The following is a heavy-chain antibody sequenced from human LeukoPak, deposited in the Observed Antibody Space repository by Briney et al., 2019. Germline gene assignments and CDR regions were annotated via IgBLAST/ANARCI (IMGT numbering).Heavy chain of an antibody. CDR1: GGSISSGSYY. Sequence: PSETLSLTCTVSGGSISSGSYYWSWIRQPAGKGLEWIGRIYTSGSTNYNPSLKSRVTISVDTSKNQFSLKLSSVTAAGTAVYYCAREGLMGMGDSGSYVWGQGTLVTVSS. CDR3: AREGLMGMGDSGSYV. J-gene: IGHJ4*02. D-gene: IGHD1-26*01. V-gene: IGHV4-61*02. CDR2: IYTSGST.